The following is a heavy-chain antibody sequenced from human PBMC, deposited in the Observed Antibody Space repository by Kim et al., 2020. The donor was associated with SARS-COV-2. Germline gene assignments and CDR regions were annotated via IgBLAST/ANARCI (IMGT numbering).Heavy chain of an antibody. CDR2: LYYGGST. D-gene: IGHD3-16*01. CDR1: GGSISSSSGYY. J-gene: IGHJ5*02. CDR3: ARRGTRAMSTLLDR. V-gene: IGHV4-39*01. Sequence: SETLSLTCTVSGGSISSSSGYYWGWLRQPPGKGLEWIGALYYGGSTYYNPSLKSRVTISADTSKHQFSLNLRAVTAADTAVYYCARRGTRAMSTLLDRWGQGTLITVSS.